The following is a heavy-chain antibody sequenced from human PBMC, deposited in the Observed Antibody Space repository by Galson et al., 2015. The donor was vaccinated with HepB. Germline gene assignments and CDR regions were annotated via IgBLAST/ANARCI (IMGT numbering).Heavy chain of an antibody. Sequence: SLRLSCAASEFTFKNYSMTWVRQAPGKGLEWVSSISSDSNYIYYADSMKGRFTISRDNDKNSLYLQMNSLRAEDTATYSCARQIGTTATSAFDIWGLGTMVTVSS. J-gene: IGHJ3*02. D-gene: IGHD1-7*01. CDR2: ISSDSNYI. V-gene: IGHV3-21*01. CDR3: ARQIGTTATSAFDI. CDR1: EFTFKNYS.